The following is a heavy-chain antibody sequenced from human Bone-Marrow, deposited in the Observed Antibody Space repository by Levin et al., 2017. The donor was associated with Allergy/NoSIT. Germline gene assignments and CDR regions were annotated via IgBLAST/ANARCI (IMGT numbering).Heavy chain of an antibody. CDR1: GYSISSGYY. V-gene: IGHV4-38-2*02. CDR3: ARVFIPPWQNTVTTDYFDY. Sequence: SQTLSLTCTVSGYSISSGYYWGWIRQPPGKGLEWIGSIYHSGSTYYNPSLKSRVTISVDTSKNQFSLKLSSVTAADTAVYYCARVFIPPWQNTVTTDYFDYWGQGTLVTVSS. CDR2: IYHSGST. J-gene: IGHJ4*02. D-gene: IGHD4-11*01.